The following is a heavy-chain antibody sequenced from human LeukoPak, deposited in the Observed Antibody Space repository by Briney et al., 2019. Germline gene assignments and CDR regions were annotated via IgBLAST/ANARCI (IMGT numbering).Heavy chain of an antibody. CDR3: ARDLYYYYYMDV. J-gene: IGHJ6*03. CDR2: IRPSGDNT. V-gene: IGHV3-23*01. CDR1: GFTFSSYD. Sequence: SGGSLRLSCAASGFTFSSYDMTWVRQAPGRGLEWVSSIRPSGDNTYYGDSVKGRFTISRDNSKNTLYLQMNSLRAEDTAVYYCARDLYYYYYMDVWGKGTTVTISS.